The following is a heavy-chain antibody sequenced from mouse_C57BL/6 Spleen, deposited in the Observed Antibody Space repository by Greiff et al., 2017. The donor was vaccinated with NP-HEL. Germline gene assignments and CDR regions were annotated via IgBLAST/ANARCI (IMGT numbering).Heavy chain of an antibody. CDR1: GYTFTSYG. V-gene: IGHV1-81*01. D-gene: IGHD2-5*01. CDR2: IYPRSGNT. CDR3: ARRAYYSNDDWYCDV. Sequence: VQLQQSGAELARPGASVKLSCKASGYTFTSYGISWVKQRTGQGLEWIGEIYPRSGNTYYNEKFKGKATLTADKSSSTAYMELRSLTSEDSAVYFCARRAYYSNDDWYCDVWGTGTTVTVSS. J-gene: IGHJ1*03.